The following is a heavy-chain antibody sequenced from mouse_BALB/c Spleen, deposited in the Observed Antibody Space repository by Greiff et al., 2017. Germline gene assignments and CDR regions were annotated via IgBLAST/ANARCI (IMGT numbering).Heavy chain of an antibody. J-gene: IGHJ3*01. D-gene: IGHD2-4*01. CDR2: ISYSGST. CDR1: GYSITSDYA. Sequence: EVQLVESGPGLVKPSQSLSLTCTVTGYSITSDYAWNWIRQFPGNKLEWMGYISYSGSTSYNPSLKSRISITRDTSKNQFFLQLNSVTTEDTATYDCARGMITTGFAYWGQGTLVTVSA. CDR3: ARGMITTGFAY. V-gene: IGHV3-2*02.